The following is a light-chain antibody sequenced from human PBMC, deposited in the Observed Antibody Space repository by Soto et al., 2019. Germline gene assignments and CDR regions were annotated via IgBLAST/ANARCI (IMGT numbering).Light chain of an antibody. Sequence: SALNQPASVSGSPGQSISISCPGTSRDIGVYNYVSWYQQHPGKAPKLMICEVSNRPSGVSSRFSGSKSGNTAYLTISGLRPEDEADYYCTSFTTTNIWVFGGGTQLTVL. V-gene: IGLV2-14*01. CDR1: SRDIGVYNY. CDR3: TSFTTTNIWV. CDR2: EVS. J-gene: IGLJ3*02.